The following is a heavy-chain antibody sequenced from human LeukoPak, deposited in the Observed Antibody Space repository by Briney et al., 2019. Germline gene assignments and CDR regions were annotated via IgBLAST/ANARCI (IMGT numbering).Heavy chain of an antibody. CDR1: GFTFTTYI. CDR3: ARDSSGSWPNWFDP. V-gene: IGHV3-30-3*01. J-gene: IGHJ5*02. Sequence: PGGSLRLSCAASGFTFTTYIMHWVRQAPGKGLELLAVISYDGSNKYYADSVKGRFTISRDNSKNTLYLQMNSLRGEDTAVYYCARDSSGSWPNWFDPWGQGTLVTVSS. CDR2: ISYDGSNK. D-gene: IGHD6-13*01.